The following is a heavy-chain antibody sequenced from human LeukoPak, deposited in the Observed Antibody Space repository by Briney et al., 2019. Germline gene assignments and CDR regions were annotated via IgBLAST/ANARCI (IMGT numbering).Heavy chain of an antibody. D-gene: IGHD3-22*01. CDR1: DYSISSHNY. J-gene: IGHJ4*02. CDR3: ARNDSSGYFDY. V-gene: IGHV4-38-2*01. Sequence: PSETLSHTCAVSDYSISSHNYWGWVRQPPGKGLEWIGSVYHSGSTHYSPSLKSRVTISVDTSKNQFSLKLSSVTAADAAVYYCARNDSSGYFDYWGQGTLVTVSS. CDR2: VYHSGST.